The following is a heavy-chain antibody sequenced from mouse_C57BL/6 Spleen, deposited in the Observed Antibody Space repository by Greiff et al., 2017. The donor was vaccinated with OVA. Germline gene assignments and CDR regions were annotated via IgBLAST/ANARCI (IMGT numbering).Heavy chain of an antibody. Sequence: VQLQQPGAELVKPGASVKLSCKASGYTFTSYWMQWVKQRPGQGLEWIGEIDPSDSYTNYNQKFKGKATLTVDTSSSTAYMQLSSLTSEDSAVYYCATRVITTVVFDYWGQGTTLTVSS. J-gene: IGHJ2*01. CDR2: IDPSDSYT. CDR1: GYTFTSYW. V-gene: IGHV1-50*01. CDR3: ATRVITTVVFDY. D-gene: IGHD1-1*01.